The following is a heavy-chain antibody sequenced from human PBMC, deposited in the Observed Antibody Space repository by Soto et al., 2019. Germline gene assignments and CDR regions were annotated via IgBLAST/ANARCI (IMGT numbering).Heavy chain of an antibody. CDR1: GGTFSSYT. Sequence: SAKLSCKASGGTFSSYTICWVRQAPGQGLEWMGRIIAILGIANDAQKFQGRVTITADKSTSTAYMELSSLRSEDTAVYYCARSLTDIVVVVAATNDFDICGKCTM. D-gene: IGHD2-15*01. J-gene: IGHJ3*02. CDR2: IIAILGIA. CDR3: ARSLTDIVVVVAATNDFDI. V-gene: IGHV1-69*02.